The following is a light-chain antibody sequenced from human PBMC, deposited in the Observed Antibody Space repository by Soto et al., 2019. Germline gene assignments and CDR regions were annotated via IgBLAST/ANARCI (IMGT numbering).Light chain of an antibody. Sequence: QLVLSQTPSASGTPRQRVTISCSGSSSNIGSNNVNWYQQLPGTAPKLLIYSNNQRPSGVPDRFSGSRSGTSASLAISGLQSEDEADYYCEAWDDSLNGGEFGGGTKLTVL. CDR1: SSNIGSNN. J-gene: IGLJ3*02. CDR2: SNN. V-gene: IGLV1-44*01. CDR3: EAWDDSLNGGE.